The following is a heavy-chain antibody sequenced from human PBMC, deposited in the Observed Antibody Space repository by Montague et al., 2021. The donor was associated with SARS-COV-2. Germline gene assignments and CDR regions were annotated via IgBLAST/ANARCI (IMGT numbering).Heavy chain of an antibody. J-gene: IGHJ4*02. CDR3: AKGLSSGSYYSSYFDY. Sequence: SRRLSWSVSGFTFSSYAMSWVRQAPGKGLEWVSVISGSGGSTYYADSVKGRFTISRDNSKNTLYLQMNSLRAEDTAVYNCAKGLSSGSYYSSYFDYWGQGTLVTVSS. CDR1: GFTFSSYA. V-gene: IGHV3-23*01. D-gene: IGHD3-10*01. CDR2: ISGSGGST.